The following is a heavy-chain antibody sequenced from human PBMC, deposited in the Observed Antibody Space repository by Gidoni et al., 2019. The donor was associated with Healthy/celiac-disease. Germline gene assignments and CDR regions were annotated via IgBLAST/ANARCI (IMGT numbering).Heavy chain of an antibody. J-gene: IGHJ3*02. D-gene: IGHD5-12*01. CDR1: GGSISSYY. V-gene: IGHV4-59*01. Sequence: QVQLQESGPGLVKPSETLSLTCTVSGGSISSYYWSWIRQPPGKGLEWIGYIYYSGSTNYNPSLKSRVTISVDTSKNQFSLKLSSVTAADTAVYYCARQSGDGYTYDAFDIWGQGTMVTVSS. CDR3: ARQSGDGYTYDAFDI. CDR2: IYYSGST.